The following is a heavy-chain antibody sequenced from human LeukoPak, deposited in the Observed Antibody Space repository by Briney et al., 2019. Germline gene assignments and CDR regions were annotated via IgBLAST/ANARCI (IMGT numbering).Heavy chain of an antibody. V-gene: IGHV3-53*01. CDR1: GFTVSSNY. D-gene: IGHD3-10*01. CDR3: ARIWFGESPDY. CDR2: IYSGGST. J-gene: IGHJ4*02. Sequence: GGSLRLSCAASGFTVSSNYMSWVRQAPGKGLEWVSVIYSGGSTYYADSVKGRFTISRDNSKNTLYLQMNSLRAEDTAVYYCARIWFGESPDYWGQGTLVTVSS.